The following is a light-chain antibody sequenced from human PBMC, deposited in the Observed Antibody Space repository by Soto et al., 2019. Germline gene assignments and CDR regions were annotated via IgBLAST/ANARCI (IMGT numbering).Light chain of an antibody. CDR3: QQRNFWPIT. J-gene: IGKJ5*01. CDR2: DAF. V-gene: IGKV3-11*01. CDR1: QSLTSS. Sequence: EIVMTQSPATLSVSPGGRATLSCRASQSLTSSLVWYQQKPGQAPRLLIYDAFNRATGIPARFSGSGSGTDFTLTISSLEPEDFAVYYCQQRNFWPITFGQGTRLEI.